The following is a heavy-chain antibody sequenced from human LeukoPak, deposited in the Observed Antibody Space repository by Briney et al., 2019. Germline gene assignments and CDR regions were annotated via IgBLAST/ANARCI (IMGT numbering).Heavy chain of an antibody. CDR1: GFTFSSYA. Sequence: GGSLRLSCAASGFTFSSYAMSWVRQAPGKGLEWVANIKQDGSEKYYVDSVKGRFTISRDNAKNSLYLQMNSLRAEDTAVYYCARARPRYYYYGMDVWGQGTRSPSP. J-gene: IGHJ6*02. CDR2: IKQDGSEK. CDR3: ARARPRYYYYGMDV. V-gene: IGHV3-7*01.